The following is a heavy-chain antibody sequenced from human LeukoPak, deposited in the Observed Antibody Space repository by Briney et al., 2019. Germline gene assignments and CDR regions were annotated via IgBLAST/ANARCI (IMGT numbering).Heavy chain of an antibody. CDR3: PKAVAGSYSFDS. Sequence: GGSLRLSCAASGFTVSSNYMRWVRQAPGKGLEWVSDISASGGSTYYADSVKGRFTISRDNSKNTLYLQMNSLRAEDTAVYFCPKAVAGSYSFDSWGQGTLVTVSS. J-gene: IGHJ4*02. D-gene: IGHD6-19*01. CDR1: GFTVSSNY. CDR2: ISASGGST. V-gene: IGHV3-23*01.